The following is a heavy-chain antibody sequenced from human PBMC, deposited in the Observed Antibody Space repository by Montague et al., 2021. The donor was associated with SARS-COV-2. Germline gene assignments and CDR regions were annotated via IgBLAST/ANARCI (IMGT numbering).Heavy chain of an antibody. J-gene: IGHJ6*02. CDR3: AREDYDILTGYYSPYYYYGMDV. D-gene: IGHD3-9*01. V-gene: IGHV3-7*01. CDR2: IKQDGSEK. Sequence: SLRLSCAASGFTFSSYWMNWVRQAPGKGLEWVANIKQDGSEKYFVDSVKGRFTISRDNAQNSLYLQMNSLRAEDTAVYYCAREDYDILTGYYSPYYYYGMDVWGQGTTVTASS. CDR1: GFTFSSYW.